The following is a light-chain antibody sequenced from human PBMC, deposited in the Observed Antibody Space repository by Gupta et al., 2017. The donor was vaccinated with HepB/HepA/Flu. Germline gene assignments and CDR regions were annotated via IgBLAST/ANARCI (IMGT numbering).Light chain of an antibody. CDR3: PQRSARYT. CDR2: DAS. V-gene: IGKV3-11*01. CDR1: QRVSSY. J-gene: IGKJ2*01. Sequence: EIVLTQSPATLSLSQGERATLSCRPSQRVSSYLDWYQQKPGQAPMLLIYDASNRAIGIPASFSGRGSDTDFTLTSSGLEHEDFALYYRPQRSARYTFGQGTKLEIK.